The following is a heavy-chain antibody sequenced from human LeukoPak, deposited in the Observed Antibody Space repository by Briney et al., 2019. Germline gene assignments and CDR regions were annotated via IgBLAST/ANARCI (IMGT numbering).Heavy chain of an antibody. D-gene: IGHD2-2*01. CDR3: ARGLMPPKHASPNYYYYGMDV. J-gene: IGHJ6*02. V-gene: IGHV3-13*01. CDR2: IGTAGDT. CDR1: GFTFSSYD. Sequence: GGFLRLSCAASGFTFSSYDMHWVRQATGKGLEWVSAIGTAGDTYYPGSVKGRFTISRENAKNSLYLQMNSLRAEDTTVYYCARGLMPPKHASPNYYYYGMDVWGRGTTVTVSS.